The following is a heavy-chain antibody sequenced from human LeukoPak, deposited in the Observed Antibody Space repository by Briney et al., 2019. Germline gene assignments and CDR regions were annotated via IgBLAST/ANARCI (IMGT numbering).Heavy chain of an antibody. D-gene: IGHD6-13*01. CDR3: ASSWYSGHLDY. Sequence: GGSLRLSCAASGFTFSSYSMNWVRQAPGKGLEWVSYISSSSSTIYYADSVKGRFTISRDNAKNSLYLQMNSLRAEDTAVYYCASSWYSGHLDYWGQGTLVTVSS. CDR1: GFTFSSYS. J-gene: IGHJ4*02. V-gene: IGHV3-48*01. CDR2: ISSSSSTI.